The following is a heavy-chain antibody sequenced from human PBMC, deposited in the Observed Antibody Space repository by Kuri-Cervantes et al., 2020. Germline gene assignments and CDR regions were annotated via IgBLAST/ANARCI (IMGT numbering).Heavy chain of an antibody. Sequence: GESLKISCAASGFTFSSYGMHWVRQAPGKGLEWVAVIWYDGSNKYYADSVKGRFTISRDNSKNTLYLQMNSLRAEDTAVYYCARALGYSSSILDYWGQGTLVTVSS. CDR1: GFTFSSYG. J-gene: IGHJ4*02. V-gene: IGHV3-33*01. CDR2: IWYDGSNK. D-gene: IGHD6-6*01. CDR3: ARALGYSSSILDY.